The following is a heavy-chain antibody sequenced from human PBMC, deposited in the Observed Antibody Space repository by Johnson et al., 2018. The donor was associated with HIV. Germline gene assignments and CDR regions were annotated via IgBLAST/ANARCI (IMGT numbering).Heavy chain of an antibody. CDR1: GFTVSSNY. D-gene: IGHD5-24*01. J-gene: IGHJ3*02. CDR3: ARGEEMATILI. CDR2: IYSGGST. Sequence: VQLVESGGGLIQPGGSLRLSCAASGFTVSSNYMSWVRQAPGKGLEWVSVIYSGGSTYYADSVKGRFTISRDNAKNSLYLQMNSLRAEDTAVYYCARGEEMATILIWGQGTMVTVSS. V-gene: IGHV3-53*01.